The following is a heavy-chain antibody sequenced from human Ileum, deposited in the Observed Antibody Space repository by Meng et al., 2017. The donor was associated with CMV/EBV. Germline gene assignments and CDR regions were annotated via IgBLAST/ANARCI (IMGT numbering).Heavy chain of an antibody. CDR1: GGSISTTYYY. Sequence: SEILSSTCAVLGGSISTTYYYWVWIRQPPGKGLEWIGNVYYTGTAYYRPSLNSRVAISVDLSKNQFSLNLSSVTAADTAVYYCARHWRGYCSSSSCSSNYFDYWGQGTLVTVSS. CDR3: ARHWRGYCSSSSCSSNYFDY. J-gene: IGHJ4*02. D-gene: IGHD2-2*03. V-gene: IGHV4-39*01. CDR2: VYYTGTA.